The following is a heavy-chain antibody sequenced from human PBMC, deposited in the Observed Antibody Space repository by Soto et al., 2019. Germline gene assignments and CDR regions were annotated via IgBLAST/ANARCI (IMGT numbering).Heavy chain of an antibody. D-gene: IGHD6-13*01. V-gene: IGHV4-34*01. J-gene: IGHJ5*02. Sequence: TSETLSLTSTVYGGSFSGYYWSWIRQPPGKGLEWIGEINHSGSTNYNPSLKSRVTISVDTSKNQFSLKLSSVTAADTAMYYCARPYSSSWYNSWFDPWGQGTLVTVSS. CDR1: GGSFSGYY. CDR3: ARPYSSSWYNSWFDP. CDR2: INHSGST.